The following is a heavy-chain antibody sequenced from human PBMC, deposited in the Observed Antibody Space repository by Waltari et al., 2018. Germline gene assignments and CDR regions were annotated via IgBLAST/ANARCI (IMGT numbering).Heavy chain of an antibody. Sequence: QVQLQQWGAGLLKSSETLSLTCAVYGGSFSGYYWSWIRQPPGKGLAWIGEINHSGSTNYNPSLKSRVTISVDTSKNQFSLKLSSVTAADTAVYYCARGSEAPAFDYWGQGTLVTVSS. CDR3: ARGSEAPAFDY. V-gene: IGHV4-34*01. D-gene: IGHD6-25*01. CDR1: GGSFSGYY. J-gene: IGHJ4*02. CDR2: INHSGST.